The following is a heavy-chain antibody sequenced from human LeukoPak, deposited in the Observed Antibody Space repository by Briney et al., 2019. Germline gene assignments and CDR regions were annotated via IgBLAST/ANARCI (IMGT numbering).Heavy chain of an antibody. CDR3: PRAGYDDYGGNLPFDY. V-gene: IGHV1-69*05. D-gene: IGHD4-23*01. CDR1: GGTFSSYA. J-gene: IGHJ4*02. CDR2: IIPIFGTA. Sequence: GASVKVSCKASGGTFSSYAISWVRQAPGQALEWMGRIIPIFGTANYAQKFQGRVTITTDESTSTAYMELSSLRSEDTAVYYCPRAGYDDYGGNLPFDYWGQGTLVTVSS.